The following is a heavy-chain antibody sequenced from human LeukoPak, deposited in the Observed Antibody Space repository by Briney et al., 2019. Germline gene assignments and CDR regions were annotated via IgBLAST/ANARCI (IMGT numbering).Heavy chain of an antibody. V-gene: IGHV4-34*01. D-gene: IGHD5-18*01. Sequence: SETLSLSCAVEGGSFSGYYWSWIRQPPGKGLEWIGEINHGGITTYNPSLRSRVSISIDTSKMQFSLKLRAVTAADRAVYYCARGLRGYSYGNWFDPWGQGTLVTVSS. J-gene: IGHJ5*02. CDR1: GGSFSGYY. CDR3: ARGLRGYSYGNWFDP. CDR2: INHGGIT.